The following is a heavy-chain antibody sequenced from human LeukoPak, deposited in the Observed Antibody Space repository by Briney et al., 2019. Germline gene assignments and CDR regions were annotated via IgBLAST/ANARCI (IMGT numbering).Heavy chain of an antibody. Sequence: SETLSLTCAVYGGSFSGYYWSWIRQPPGKGLEWIGEINHSGSTNYNPSLKSRVTISVDTSKIQFSLKLSSVTAADTAVYYCARRVVAATGGWFDPWGQGSLVTVSS. CDR2: INHSGST. CDR1: GGSFSGYY. D-gene: IGHD2-15*01. J-gene: IGHJ5*02. CDR3: ARRVVAATGGWFDP. V-gene: IGHV4-34*01.